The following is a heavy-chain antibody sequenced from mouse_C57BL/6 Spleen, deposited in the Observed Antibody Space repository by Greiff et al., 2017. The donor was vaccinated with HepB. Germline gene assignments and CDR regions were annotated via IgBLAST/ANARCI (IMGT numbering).Heavy chain of an antibody. Sequence: VQLQQSGAELVRPGASVKLSCTASGFNIKDDYMHWVKQRPEQGLEWIGWIDPENGDTEYASKFQGKATITADKSSNTAYLQLSSLTSEDTAVYYCTAAQTTYFDYWGQGTTLTVSS. D-gene: IGHD3-2*02. CDR2: IDPENGDT. V-gene: IGHV14-4*01. CDR3: TAAQTTYFDY. J-gene: IGHJ2*01. CDR1: GFNIKDDY.